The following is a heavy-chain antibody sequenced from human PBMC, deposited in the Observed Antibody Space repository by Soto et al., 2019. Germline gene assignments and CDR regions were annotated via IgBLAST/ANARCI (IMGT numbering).Heavy chain of an antibody. J-gene: IGHJ4*02. Sequence: ASVKVSCKASGYSFRSYGISWVRQAPGQGLEWMGWISANSGGTNSVQKFQGWVTMTRDTSISTAYMELSSLRSDDTAVYYCATSRASIAVAGETEYYFDYWGQGTLVTVSS. D-gene: IGHD6-19*01. CDR3: ATSRASIAVAGETEYYFDY. CDR1: GYSFRSYG. CDR2: ISANSGGT. V-gene: IGHV1-2*04.